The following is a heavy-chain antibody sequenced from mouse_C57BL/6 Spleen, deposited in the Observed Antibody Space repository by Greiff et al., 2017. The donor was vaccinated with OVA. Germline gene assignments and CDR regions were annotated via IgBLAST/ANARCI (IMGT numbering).Heavy chain of an antibody. CDR2: ISYDGSN. CDR3: AREDYDYDVGFDY. V-gene: IGHV3-6*01. J-gene: IGHJ2*01. Sequence: ESGPGLVKPSQSLSLTCSVTGYSITSGYYWNWIRQFPGNKLEWMGYISYDGSNNYNPSLKNRISITRDTSKNQFFLKLNSVTTEDTATYYCAREDYDYDVGFDYWGQGTTLTVSS. D-gene: IGHD2-4*01. CDR1: GYSITSGYY.